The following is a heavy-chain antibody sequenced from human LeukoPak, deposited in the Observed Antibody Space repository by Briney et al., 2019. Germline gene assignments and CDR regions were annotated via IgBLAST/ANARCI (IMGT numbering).Heavy chain of an antibody. CDR3: ASGSGWTFEY. CDR1: RFTFSTRW. Sequence: GGSLRLSCAASRFTFSTRWMNWVRQAPGKGLEWVAIIKEDGSEELYVGSVKGRFTISRDNAKNSLYLQMNNLRAEDTAVYYCASGSGWTFEYWGQGTQVTVSS. CDR2: IKEDGSEE. D-gene: IGHD6-19*01. V-gene: IGHV3-7*01. J-gene: IGHJ4*02.